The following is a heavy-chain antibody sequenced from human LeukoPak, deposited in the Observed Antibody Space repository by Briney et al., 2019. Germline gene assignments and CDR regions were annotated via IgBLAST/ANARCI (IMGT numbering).Heavy chain of an antibody. V-gene: IGHV1-69*13. D-gene: IGHD3-3*01. CDR1: GGTFISYA. J-gene: IGHJ4*02. Sequence: SVKVSCKASGGTFISYAISWVRQAPGQGLEWMGGIIPILGTANYAQKFQGRVTITADESTSTAYMELSSLRSEDTAVYYCATPGPYDFWSGYYPFDYWGQGTLVTVSS. CDR3: ATPGPYDFWSGYYPFDY. CDR2: IIPILGTA.